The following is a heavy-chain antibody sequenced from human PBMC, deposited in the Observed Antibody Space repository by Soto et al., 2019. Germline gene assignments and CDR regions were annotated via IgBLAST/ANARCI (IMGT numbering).Heavy chain of an antibody. Sequence: SVKVSCKASGGTFSSYAISWVRQAPGQGLEWMGGIIPIFGTANYAQKFQGRVTITADESTSRAYMELSSLRSEDTAVYSCARGEFLRLGAVIFDRYGFDYWGQGTRVTVSS. D-gene: IGHD3-16*01. V-gene: IGHV1-69*13. CDR2: IIPIFGTA. CDR3: ARGEFLRLGAVIFDRYGFDY. J-gene: IGHJ4*02. CDR1: GGTFSSYA.